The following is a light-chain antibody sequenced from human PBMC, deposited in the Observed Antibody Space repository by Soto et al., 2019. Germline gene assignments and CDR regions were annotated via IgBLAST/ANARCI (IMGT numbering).Light chain of an antibody. V-gene: IGKV3-20*01. CDR3: QQYGSSPRT. J-gene: IGKJ4*01. CDR2: GAS. CDR1: QSVSSSY. Sequence: EIVLTQSPGTLSLSPGERATLSCRASQSVSSSYLAWYQRKPGQAPRLLIYGASSRATGIPDRFSGSGSGTDFTLTISRLELEDFAVYYCQQYGSSPRTFGGGTKVEIK.